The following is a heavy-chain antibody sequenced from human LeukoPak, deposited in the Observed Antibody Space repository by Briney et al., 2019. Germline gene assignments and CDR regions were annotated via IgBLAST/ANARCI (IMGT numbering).Heavy chain of an antibody. CDR1: GGSISSGVYY. V-gene: IGHV4-30-4*01. J-gene: IGHJ5*02. CDR2: IYYSGTT. CDR3: ARENPYYGSGSYNNWFDP. D-gene: IGHD3-10*01. Sequence: SETLSLTCTVSGGSISSGVYYWNWIRQAPEKGLEWIGYIYYSGTTFYNPSLKSRVTISIDTSKNQFSLKLSSVTAADTAVYYCARENPYYGSGSYNNWFDPWGQGTLVTVSS.